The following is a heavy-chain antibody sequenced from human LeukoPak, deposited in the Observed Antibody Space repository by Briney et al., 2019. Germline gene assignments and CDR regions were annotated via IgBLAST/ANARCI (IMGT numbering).Heavy chain of an antibody. Sequence: SETLSLTCSVSDYSISSGYYWGWIRQPPGKGLEWIGSIYYSGSTYYSPSLKSRVTISVDTSKNQFSLKLSSVTAADTAVYYCARQDSSGYGFDYWGQGTLVTVSS. V-gene: IGHV4-38-2*02. CDR2: IYYSGST. CDR3: ARQDSSGYGFDY. D-gene: IGHD3-22*01. CDR1: DYSISSGYY. J-gene: IGHJ4*02.